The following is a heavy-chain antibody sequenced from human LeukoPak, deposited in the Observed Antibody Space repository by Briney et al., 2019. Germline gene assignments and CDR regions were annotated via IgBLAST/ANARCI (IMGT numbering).Heavy chain of an antibody. J-gene: IGHJ3*02. D-gene: IGHD2-15*01. CDR3: ARPASPGYCSGGSCHRRVENAFDI. Sequence: ASVKVSCKASGYTFTGYYMHWVRQAPGQGPEWMGRINPNSGGTNYAQKFQGRVTMTRDTSISTAYMELSRLRSDDTAVYYCARPASPGYCSGGSCHRRVENAFDIWGQGTMVTVSS. CDR2: INPNSGGT. V-gene: IGHV1-2*06. CDR1: GYTFTGYY.